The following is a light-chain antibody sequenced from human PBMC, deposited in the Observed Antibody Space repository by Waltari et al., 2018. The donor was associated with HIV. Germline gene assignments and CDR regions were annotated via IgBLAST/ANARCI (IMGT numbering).Light chain of an antibody. V-gene: IGKV1-33*01. CDR1: QDITNS. CDR2: HAS. Sequence: DIQMTQSPSSVSASVGAGVTITCQATQDITNSLNWYQQKPGKAPKLLIYHASSFETGVPSRFSGGGSGTDFTFTISDLQPDDTATYFCLQHDDFPYTFGQGTKLQIK. J-gene: IGKJ2*01. CDR3: LQHDDFPYT.